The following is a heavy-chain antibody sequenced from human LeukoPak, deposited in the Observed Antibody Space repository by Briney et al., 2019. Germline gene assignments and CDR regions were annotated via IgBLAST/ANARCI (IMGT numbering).Heavy chain of an antibody. CDR2: IYYSGST. D-gene: IGHD5-12*01. J-gene: IGHJ4*02. Sequence: PSETLSLTCTVSGGSINSYYWSWIRQPPGKGLEWIGYIYYSGSTYYNPSLKSRVTISVDTSKNQFSLKLSSVTAADTAVYYCARKWLRFYYFDYWGQGTLVTVSS. V-gene: IGHV4-59*12. CDR3: ARKWLRFYYFDY. CDR1: GGSINSYY.